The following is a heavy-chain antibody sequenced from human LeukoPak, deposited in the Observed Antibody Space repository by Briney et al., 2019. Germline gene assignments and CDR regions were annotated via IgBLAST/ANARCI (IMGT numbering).Heavy chain of an antibody. J-gene: IGHJ4*02. Sequence: GGSLRLSCAGSRFTFSNYAMNWVREAPGKGLEWGSNISSSGCSIFFSDSLKGLFTISRDNSRNTVYLQMNSLRAEDTAIYYCAKDYIGSWYYFDYWGQGTLVTVSS. CDR3: AKDYIGSWYYFDY. D-gene: IGHD6-13*01. CDR2: ISSSGCSI. V-gene: IGHV3-23*01. CDR1: RFTFSNYA.